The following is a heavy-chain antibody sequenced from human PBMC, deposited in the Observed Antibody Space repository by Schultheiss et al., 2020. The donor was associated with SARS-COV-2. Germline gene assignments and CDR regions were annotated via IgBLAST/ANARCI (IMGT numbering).Heavy chain of an antibody. V-gene: IGHV3-53*01. CDR2: IYSCGST. Sequence: GGSLRLSCAASGFTVSSNYMSWVRQAPGKGLEWVSVIYSCGSTYYADSVKGRFTISRDNSKNTLYLQMNSLRAEDTAVYYCAKASFGGVYCSSTSCPSDYWGQGTLVTVSS. D-gene: IGHD2-2*01. CDR3: AKASFGGVYCSSTSCPSDY. J-gene: IGHJ4*02. CDR1: GFTVSSNY.